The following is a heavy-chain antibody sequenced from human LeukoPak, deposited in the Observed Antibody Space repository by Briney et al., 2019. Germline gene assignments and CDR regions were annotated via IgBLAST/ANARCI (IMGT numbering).Heavy chain of an antibody. J-gene: IGHJ4*02. CDR3: ARQESEMTTPANRYFDL. CDR2: IFPDDSDT. CDR1: GYNFAHDW. D-gene: IGHD5-24*01. V-gene: IGHV5-51*01. Sequence: GESLKISCKGSGYNFAHDWIGWVRQMPGKGLEWMGIIFPDDSDTIYSPSFQGQVTISADKSINTAYLQWSNLKASDSAIYYCARQESEMTTPANRYFDLWGQGTLITVSS.